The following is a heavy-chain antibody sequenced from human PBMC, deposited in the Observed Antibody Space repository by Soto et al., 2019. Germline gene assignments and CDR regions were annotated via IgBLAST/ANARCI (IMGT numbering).Heavy chain of an antibody. D-gene: IGHD3-22*01. Sequence: TLSLTCTVSGGSISSGGYYWSWIRQHPGKGLEWIGYIYYSGSTYYNPPLKSRVTISVDTSKNQFSLKLSSVTAADTAVYYCARGRKYYYDSSGYQTPDAFDIWGQGTMVTVSS. CDR1: GGSISSGGYY. J-gene: IGHJ3*02. CDR2: IYYSGST. CDR3: ARGRKYYYDSSGYQTPDAFDI. V-gene: IGHV4-31*03.